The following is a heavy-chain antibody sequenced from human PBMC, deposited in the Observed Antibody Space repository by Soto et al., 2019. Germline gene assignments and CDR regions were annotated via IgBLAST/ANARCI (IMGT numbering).Heavy chain of an antibody. Sequence: PGGSLRLSCVVSGFSFSSSWMHWVRQAPGKGLVWVSRINSDVSSTNYADSVKGRFTTSRDNAKNMLYLQMNSLRVEDTALYYCVTGWSGYWGQGTRVTVSS. J-gene: IGHJ4*02. CDR1: GFSFSSSW. D-gene: IGHD2-15*01. CDR3: VTGWSGY. V-gene: IGHV3-74*01. CDR2: INSDVSST.